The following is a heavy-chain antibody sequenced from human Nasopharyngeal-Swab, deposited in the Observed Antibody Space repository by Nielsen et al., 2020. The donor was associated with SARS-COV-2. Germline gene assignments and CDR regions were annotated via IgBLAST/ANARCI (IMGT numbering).Heavy chain of an antibody. CDR2: IIPSEGST. CDR3: ARGAVHHMLDL. J-gene: IGHJ5*02. Sequence: WVRQDPGQGPEWLGLIIPSEGSTAYAQKFQGRVTMTRDTSTSTAYMELSSLRSDDTAVYFCARGAVHHMLDLWGQGTRVTVSS. D-gene: IGHD3-16*01. V-gene: IGHV1-46*01.